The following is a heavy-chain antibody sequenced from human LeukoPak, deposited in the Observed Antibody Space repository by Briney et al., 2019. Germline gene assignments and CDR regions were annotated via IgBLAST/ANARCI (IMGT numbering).Heavy chain of an antibody. D-gene: IGHD2-15*01. V-gene: IGHV3-30*01. CDR1: GFTFSNYA. CDR3: ARQRVGFFSS. CDR2: MSYDGSHQ. J-gene: IGHJ5*02. Sequence: PGKSLRLSCAASGFTFSNYAMHWVRQAPGKGLEWVALMSYDGSHQYYADSVKGRFTISRDNSNNTVFLQMNSLRTEDTAVYYCARQRVGFFSSWGQGTLVTVSS.